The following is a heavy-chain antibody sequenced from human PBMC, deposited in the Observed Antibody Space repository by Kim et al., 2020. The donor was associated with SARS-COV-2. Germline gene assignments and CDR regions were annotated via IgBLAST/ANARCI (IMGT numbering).Heavy chain of an antibody. V-gene: IGHV3-23*03. Sequence: GGSLRLSCAASGFTFSNYAMSWVRQAPGKGLEWVSLIYSDGSRTYHADSVKGRFTISRDNSKNTLYLQMNSLRAEDTAVYFCGKDPYYGDYAIDYWGQGTLVTVSS. J-gene: IGHJ4*02. D-gene: IGHD4-17*01. CDR1: GFTFSNYA. CDR2: IYSDGSRT. CDR3: GKDPYYGDYAIDY.